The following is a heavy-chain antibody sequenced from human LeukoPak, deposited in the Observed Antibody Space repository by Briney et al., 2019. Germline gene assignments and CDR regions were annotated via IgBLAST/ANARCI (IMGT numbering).Heavy chain of an antibody. Sequence: PGGSLRLSCAASGFTFSSYWMSWVRQAPGKGLEWVANIKQDGSEKYYVDSVKGRLTISRDNAKNSLYLQMNSLRAEDTAVYYCARERYYDSSGYWFNRRDFDYWGQGTLVTVSS. V-gene: IGHV3-7*01. J-gene: IGHJ4*02. CDR3: ARERYYDSSGYWFNRRDFDY. CDR1: GFTFSSYW. D-gene: IGHD3-22*01. CDR2: IKQDGSEK.